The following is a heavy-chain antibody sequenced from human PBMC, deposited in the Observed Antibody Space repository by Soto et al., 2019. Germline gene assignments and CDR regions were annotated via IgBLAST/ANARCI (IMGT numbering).Heavy chain of an antibody. CDR3: AKDYSSSWYPTSYFDS. CDR2: ISASGGST. J-gene: IGHJ4*02. CDR1: EFTFRSYA. D-gene: IGHD6-13*01. Sequence: GGSLRLSCAASEFTFRSYAMSWVRQTPGKGLEWVSGISASGGSTYYADSVKGRFTISRDNSKNTLSLQMSSLGAEDTAVYYCAKDYSSSWYPTSYFDSWGQGTLVTVSS. V-gene: IGHV3-23*01.